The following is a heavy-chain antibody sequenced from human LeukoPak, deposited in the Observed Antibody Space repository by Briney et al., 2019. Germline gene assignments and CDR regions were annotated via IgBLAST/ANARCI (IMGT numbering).Heavy chain of an antibody. D-gene: IGHD3-22*01. J-gene: IGHJ4*02. V-gene: IGHV1-2*06. Sequence: ASVNVSCKASGYIFTAYYMHWVRQAPGQGLEWMGRINPNSGGTNSAQKFQGRVTMTRDTSISTAYMELSSLRSDDTAVYYCAATRGFDSSGYNLEYWGQGSLVTVSS. CDR1: GYIFTAYY. CDR3: AATRGFDSSGYNLEY. CDR2: INPNSGGT.